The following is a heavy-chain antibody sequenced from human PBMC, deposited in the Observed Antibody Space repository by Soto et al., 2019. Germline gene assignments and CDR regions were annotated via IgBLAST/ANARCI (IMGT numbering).Heavy chain of an antibody. CDR3: AKDPYSSSQDEENYFDY. V-gene: IGHV3-9*01. J-gene: IGHJ4*02. Sequence: GGSLRLSCAASGFTFDDYAMHWVLQAPWKGLEWVSGISWNSGSIGYADSVKGRFTISRDNAKNSLYLQMNSLRAEDTALYYCAKDPYSSSQDEENYFDYWGQGTLVTVSS. CDR1: GFTFDDYA. D-gene: IGHD6-13*01. CDR2: ISWNSGSI.